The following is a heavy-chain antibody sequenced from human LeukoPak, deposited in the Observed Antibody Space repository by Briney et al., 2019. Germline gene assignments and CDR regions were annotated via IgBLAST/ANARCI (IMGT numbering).Heavy chain of an antibody. D-gene: IGHD3-10*01. Sequence: ASVKVSCKASGYTFTSYGISWVRQAPGQGLDWMGWISDYNGNTNYAQKLQGRVPMTTDTSTSTAYMELRSLRSDDTAVYYCARDGVNRGVYGYWGQGTLVTVSS. CDR1: GYTFTSYG. CDR2: ISDYNGNT. J-gene: IGHJ4*02. V-gene: IGHV1-18*01. CDR3: ARDGVNRGVYGY.